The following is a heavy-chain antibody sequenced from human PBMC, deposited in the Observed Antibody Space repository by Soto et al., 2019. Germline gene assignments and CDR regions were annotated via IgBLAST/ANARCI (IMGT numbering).Heavy chain of an antibody. CDR1: GGTFSSYT. J-gene: IGHJ6*03. CDR2: IIPILGIA. D-gene: IGHD6-19*01. V-gene: IGHV1-69*02. Sequence: QVQLVQSGAEVKKPGSSVKVSCKASGGTFSSYTISWVRQAPGQGLEWMGRIIPILGIANYAQKFQGRVTITADKSTSTAYMELRSLRSEDTAVYYCARWVRSSGQHYYYYYMDVWGKGTTVTVSS. CDR3: ARWVRSSGQHYYYYYMDV.